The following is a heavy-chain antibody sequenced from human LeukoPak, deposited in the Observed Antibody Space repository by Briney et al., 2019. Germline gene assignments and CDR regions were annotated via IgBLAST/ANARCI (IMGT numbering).Heavy chain of an antibody. J-gene: IGHJ6*03. CDR1: GVSINDYY. Sequence: SETLSLTCGVFGVSINDYYWNWIRQPPGKGLEWIGYIYYSGSTTYNPSLKSRVTMSVDTAKNQFSLKLRSVTAADTAVYYCARGDFCSSSNCYLRPMDVWGKGTTVTVSS. D-gene: IGHD2-2*01. CDR3: ARGDFCSSSNCYLRPMDV. CDR2: IYYSGST. V-gene: IGHV4-59*01.